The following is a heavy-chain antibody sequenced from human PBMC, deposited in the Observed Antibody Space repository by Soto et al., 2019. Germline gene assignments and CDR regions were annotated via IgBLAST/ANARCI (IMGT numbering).Heavy chain of an antibody. J-gene: IGHJ6*03. CDR2: ISSSSSTI. V-gene: IGHV3-48*01. Sequence: GGSLRLSCAASGFTFSSYSMNWVRQAPGKGLEWVSYISSSSSTIYYADSVKGRFTISRDNAKNSLYLQMNSLRAEDTAVYYCARRNVVVPAAASWYYYYMDVWGKGTTVTVSS. D-gene: IGHD2-2*01. CDR1: GFTFSSYS. CDR3: ARRNVVVPAAASWYYYYMDV.